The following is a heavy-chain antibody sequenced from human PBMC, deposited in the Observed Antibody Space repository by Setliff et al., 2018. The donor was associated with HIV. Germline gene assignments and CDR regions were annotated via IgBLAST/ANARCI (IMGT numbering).Heavy chain of an antibody. CDR1: GFTFSSYA. CDR2: ISRSADTT. V-gene: IGHV3-23*01. Sequence: GGSLRLSCAASGFTFSSYAMAWVRQAPGKGLEWVSAISRSADTTYYADSVKGRFTISRDDSKNTVYLQMNSLRSEDTAVYYCARRPYYFDYWGQGTLVTVSS. CDR3: ARRPYYFDY. J-gene: IGHJ4*02.